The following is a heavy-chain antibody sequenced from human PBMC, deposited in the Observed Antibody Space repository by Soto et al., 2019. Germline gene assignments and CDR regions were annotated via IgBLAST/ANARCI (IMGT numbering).Heavy chain of an antibody. J-gene: IGHJ4*02. V-gene: IGHV3-30*03. Sequence: QVQLVESGGGVVQPGRSLRVSCAASGFTFSIYAMHWVRQAPGTGLEWVAVISYDGTKTYYADSVKGRFTISRDNSKNTVYLQMNSLRDEDTAVYYCARDRRPRRQWLMDPFDYWGQGTVVTVSP. CDR1: GFTFSIYA. CDR3: ARDRRPRRQWLMDPFDY. CDR2: ISYDGTKT. D-gene: IGHD6-19*01.